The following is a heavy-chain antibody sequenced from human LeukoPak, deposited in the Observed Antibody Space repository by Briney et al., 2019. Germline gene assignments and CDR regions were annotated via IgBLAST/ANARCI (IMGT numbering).Heavy chain of an antibody. Sequence: SETLSLTCTVSGGSISSSSYYWGWIRQPPGKGLEWIGSIYYSGSTYYNPSLKSRVTISVDTSRNQFSLKLSSVTAADTAVYYCARSGRGWYGWYFDLWGRGTLVTVSS. J-gene: IGHJ2*01. V-gene: IGHV4-39*07. CDR2: IYYSGST. CDR1: GGSISSSSYY. CDR3: ARSGRGWYGWYFDL. D-gene: IGHD6-19*01.